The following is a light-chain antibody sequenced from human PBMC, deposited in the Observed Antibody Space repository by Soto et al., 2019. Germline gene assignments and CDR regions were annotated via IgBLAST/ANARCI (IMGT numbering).Light chain of an antibody. CDR3: QQYNNWPQT. CDR2: GAS. Sequence: EIVMTQSQATLSVSPGERATLSCRASHSVSSNLAWYQQKPGQAPRLLIYGASTRATGIPARFSGSGSGTEFTLTISSLQSEDFAVYYCQQYNNWPQTFGQGTKLEIK. V-gene: IGKV3-15*01. CDR1: HSVSSN. J-gene: IGKJ2*01.